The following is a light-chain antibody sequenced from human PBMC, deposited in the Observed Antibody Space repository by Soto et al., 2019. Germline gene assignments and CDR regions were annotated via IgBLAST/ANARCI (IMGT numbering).Light chain of an antibody. V-gene: IGKV3-15*01. CDR3: QQGGNWPLT. CDR2: GAS. Sequence: EIVMTQSPATLSVSQGERATLSCRASQSVSSTLAWYQQKPGQAPRLLIYGASTRATGIPARFSGGGSGTDFTLTISSLEPEDFAVYYCQQGGNWPLTFGQGTRLEI. J-gene: IGKJ5*01. CDR1: QSVSST.